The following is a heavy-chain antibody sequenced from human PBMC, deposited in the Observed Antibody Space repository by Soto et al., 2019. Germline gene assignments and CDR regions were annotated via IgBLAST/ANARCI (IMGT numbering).Heavy chain of an antibody. CDR3: ARGSGGSYYYYYYMDV. D-gene: IGHD1-26*01. CDR2: TRNKANSYTT. CDR1: GFTFSDHY. J-gene: IGHJ6*03. Sequence: GGSLRLSCAASGFTFSDHYMDWVRQAPGKGLEWVGRTRNKANSYTTEYAASVKGRFTISRDDSKNSLYLQMNSLKTEDTAVYYCARGSGGSYYYYYYMDVWGKGTTVTVSS. V-gene: IGHV3-72*01.